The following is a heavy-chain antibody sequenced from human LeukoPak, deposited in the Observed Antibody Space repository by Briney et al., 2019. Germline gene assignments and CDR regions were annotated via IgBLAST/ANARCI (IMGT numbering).Heavy chain of an antibody. CDR3: ARRADFWSDYIEYHFDY. J-gene: IGHJ4*02. CDR2: INHSGST. D-gene: IGHD3-3*01. CDR1: GGSFSGYY. Sequence: SETLSLTCAVYGGSFSGYYWSWIRQPPGKGLEWIGEINHSGSTSYNPSLKSRVTISADTSKNQFSLKLRSVTAADTAVYYCARRADFWSDYIEYHFDYWGQGTLVTVSS. V-gene: IGHV4-34*01.